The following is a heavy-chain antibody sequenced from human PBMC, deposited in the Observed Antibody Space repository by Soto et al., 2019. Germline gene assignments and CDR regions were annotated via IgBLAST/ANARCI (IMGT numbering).Heavy chain of an antibody. CDR2: TYYRSKWYN. J-gene: IGHJ4*02. Sequence: SQTLSLTCAISGDSVSSNSAAWNWIRQSPSRGLEWLGRTYYRSKWYNDYAVSVKSRITINPDTSKNQFSLQLNSVTPEDTAVYYCARGSYSSGWYVTGFDYWGQGTLVTVSS. V-gene: IGHV6-1*01. CDR3: ARGSYSSGWYVTGFDY. D-gene: IGHD6-19*01. CDR1: GDSVSSNSAA.